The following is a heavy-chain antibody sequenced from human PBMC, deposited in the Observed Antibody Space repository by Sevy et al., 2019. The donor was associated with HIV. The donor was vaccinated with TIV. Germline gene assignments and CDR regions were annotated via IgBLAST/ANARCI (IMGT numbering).Heavy chain of an antibody. V-gene: IGHV3-23*01. J-gene: IGHJ4*02. CDR1: GFTFSSYA. CDR3: AKDPSGSYHGY. D-gene: IGHD1-26*01. Sequence: GGSLRLSCAASGFTFSSYAMSWVRQAPGKGLEWVSDISGSGGSTYYADSVKGRFTISRDNSKNTLYLQMNSLRAEDTAVYYCAKDPSGSYHGYWGQGTLVTVSS. CDR2: ISGSGGST.